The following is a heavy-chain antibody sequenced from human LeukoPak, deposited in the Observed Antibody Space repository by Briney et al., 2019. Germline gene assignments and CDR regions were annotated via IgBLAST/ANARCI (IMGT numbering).Heavy chain of an antibody. D-gene: IGHD3-22*01. CDR1: GFTFSSYE. Sequence: GGSLRLSCAASGFTFSSYEMNWVRQAPGKGLEWVSYISSSGSTMYYADSVKGRFTISRDNAKNSLYLQMNSLRAEDTAVYYCARDLGQYYDTSDNWFDPWGQGTLVTVSS. CDR3: ARDLGQYYDTSDNWFDP. CDR2: ISSSGSTM. V-gene: IGHV3-48*03. J-gene: IGHJ5*02.